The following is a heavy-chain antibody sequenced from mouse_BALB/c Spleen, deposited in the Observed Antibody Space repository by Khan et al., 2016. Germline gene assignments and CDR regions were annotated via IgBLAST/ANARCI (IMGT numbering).Heavy chain of an antibody. Sequence: VQLQQPGPELVKPGASVKMSCKASGYTFTSYVMHWVKQKPGQGLEWIGYINPYNDGTKYNEKFKDKATLTSDTSSSTAYMELSSLTSEDSAVYYCARSSSYYFDNGGQGTTLTVSS. CDR2: INPYNDGT. CDR3: ARSSSYYFDN. J-gene: IGHJ2*01. D-gene: IGHD1-1*01. V-gene: IGHV1S136*01. CDR1: GYTFTSYV.